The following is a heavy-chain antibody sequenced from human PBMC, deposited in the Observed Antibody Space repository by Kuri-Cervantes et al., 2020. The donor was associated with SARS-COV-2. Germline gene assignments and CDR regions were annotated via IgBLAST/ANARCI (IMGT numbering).Heavy chain of an antibody. J-gene: IGHJ4*02. CDR2: FDPEDGET. V-gene: IGHV1-24*01. CDR1: GYTLTELS. CDR3: ARVQNQIVPDY. Sequence: ASVKVSCKVSGYTLTELSMHWVRQAPGKGLEWMGGFDPEDGETIYAQKFQGRVTMTTDTSTSTAYMELRSLRSDDTAVYYCARVQNQIVPDYWGQGTLVTVSS. D-gene: IGHD1-26*01.